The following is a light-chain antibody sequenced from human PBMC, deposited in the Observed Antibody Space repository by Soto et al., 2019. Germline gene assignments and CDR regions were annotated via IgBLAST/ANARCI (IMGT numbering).Light chain of an antibody. CDR1: QDIHKN. J-gene: IGKJ5*01. V-gene: IGKV1-33*01. Sequence: DIQMTQSPSSLSASVGDRVTITCQASQDIHKNLNWYQQKPGKAPNLLVYDASHLEIGVPSRFNGSGSGTDFTFTITSLQPEDIATYYCQQFHNLLSIIFGQGTRLDMK. CDR2: DAS. CDR3: QQFHNLLSII.